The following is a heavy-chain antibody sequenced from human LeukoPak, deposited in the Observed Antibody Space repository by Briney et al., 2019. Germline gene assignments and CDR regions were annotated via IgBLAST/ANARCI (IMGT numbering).Heavy chain of an antibody. CDR1: GFTFSSYA. V-gene: IGHV3-30-3*01. CDR3: ARDSTDGVIPREVNPPFDY. Sequence: PGGSLRLSCAASGFTFSSYAVSWVRQAPGKGLEWVAVISYDGSNRYYADSVKGRFTISRDNSKNTLYLQMNSLRAEDTAVYYCARDSTDGVIPREVNPPFDYWGQGTLVTVSS. D-gene: IGHD3-16*02. J-gene: IGHJ4*02. CDR2: ISYDGSNR.